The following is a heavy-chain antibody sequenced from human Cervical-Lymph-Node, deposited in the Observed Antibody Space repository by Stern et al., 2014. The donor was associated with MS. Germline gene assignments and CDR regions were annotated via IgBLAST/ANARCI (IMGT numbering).Heavy chain of an antibody. J-gene: IGHJ3*02. CDR2: IYPEDSDT. V-gene: IGHV5-51*01. Sequence: EVQLEESGAEVKKPGESLKISCKTSGYSFSNFWIGWVRQKPGKGLEWMGIIYPEDSDTTYSPSFQGHVPISADESISTAYLQWRSLKASDTAMYYCVRRRDSDSYDTFDIWGQGTMLIVSS. CDR3: VRRRDSDSYDTFDI. CDR1: GYSFSNFW. D-gene: IGHD3-22*01.